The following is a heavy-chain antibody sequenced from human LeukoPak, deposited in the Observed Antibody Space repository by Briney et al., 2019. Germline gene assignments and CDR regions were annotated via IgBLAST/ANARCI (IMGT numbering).Heavy chain of an antibody. CDR1: GFTFSDYY. D-gene: IGHD6-19*01. V-gene: IGHV4-31*02. Sequence: LRLSCAASGFTFSDYYWSWIRQHPGKGLEWIGYIYYSGSTYYNPSLKSRVTISVDTSKNQFSLKLSSVTAADTAVYYCARVAGEIDYWGQGTLVTVSS. CDR2: IYYSGST. J-gene: IGHJ4*02. CDR3: ARVAGEIDY.